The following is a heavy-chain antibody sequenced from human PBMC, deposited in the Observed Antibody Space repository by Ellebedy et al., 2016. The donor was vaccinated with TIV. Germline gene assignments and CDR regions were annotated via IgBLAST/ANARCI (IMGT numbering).Heavy chain of an antibody. CDR3: AREVEGGQGDMDV. V-gene: IGHV3-33*01. CDR1: GFNFRNYH. D-gene: IGHD1-26*01. CDR2: IWFNGRLK. J-gene: IGHJ6*02. Sequence: PGGSLRLSCGASGFNFRNYHMHWVRQAPGKGLEWVALIWFNGRLKYYADSVKGRFSISRDNFRNALYLQINALRDDDTGVYYCAREVEGGQGDMDVWGQGTKVTVSS.